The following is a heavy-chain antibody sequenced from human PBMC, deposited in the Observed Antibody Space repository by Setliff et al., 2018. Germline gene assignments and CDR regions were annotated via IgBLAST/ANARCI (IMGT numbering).Heavy chain of an antibody. J-gene: IGHJ4*02. D-gene: IGHD3-22*01. Sequence: GGSLRLSCAASGFTSSMYGVHWVRQAPGKGLEWVAYIRHDGSNENYADSVKGRFTISRDNSRNTLFLQMNSLRAEDTGVYYCAKDTHYYASSCYYCFDYWGLGTLVTVSS. CDR1: GFTSSMYG. CDR3: AKDTHYYASSCYYCFDY. V-gene: IGHV3-30*02. CDR2: IRHDGSNE.